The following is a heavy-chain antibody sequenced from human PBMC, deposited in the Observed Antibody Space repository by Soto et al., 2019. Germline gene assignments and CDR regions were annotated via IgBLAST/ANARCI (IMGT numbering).Heavy chain of an antibody. D-gene: IGHD3-22*01. CDR3: ARVVRYYYDSSGQMAYYYYGMDV. CDR1: GGSISSGDYY. J-gene: IGHJ6*02. V-gene: IGHV4-30-4*01. Sequence: PSETLSLTCTVSGGSISSGDYYWSWIRQPPGKGLEWIGYIYYSGSTYYNPSLKSRVTISVDTSKNQFSLKPSSVTAADTAVYYCARVVRYYYDSSGQMAYYYYGMDVWGQGTTVTVS. CDR2: IYYSGST.